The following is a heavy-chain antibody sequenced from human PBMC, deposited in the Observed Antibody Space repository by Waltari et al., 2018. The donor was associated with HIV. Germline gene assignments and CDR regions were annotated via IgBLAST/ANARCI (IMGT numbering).Heavy chain of an antibody. CDR1: GYTLTALS. Sequence: QVQLVQSGAEVKKPGASVKVSGTVPGYTLTALSMHWVRQAPGKGLEWMGGFDPEDGETIYAQKFQGRVTMTEDTSTDTAYMELSSLRSEDTAVYYCATEGISMVRGVYGMDVWGQGTTVTVSS. CDR2: FDPEDGET. D-gene: IGHD3-10*01. J-gene: IGHJ6*02. V-gene: IGHV1-24*01. CDR3: ATEGISMVRGVYGMDV.